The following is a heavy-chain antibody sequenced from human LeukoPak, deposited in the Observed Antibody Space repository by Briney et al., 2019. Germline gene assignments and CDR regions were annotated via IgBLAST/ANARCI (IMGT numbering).Heavy chain of an antibody. CDR3: ARDRHIAAAGYYYYYGMDV. Sequence: SQTLSLTCAISGDSVPSNSAAWNWIRQSPSRGLEWLGRTYYRSKWYNDYAVSVKSRITINPDTSKNQFSLQLNSVTPEDTAVYYCARDRHIAAAGYYYYYGMDVWGQGTTVTVSS. D-gene: IGHD6-13*01. CDR1: GDSVPSNSAA. CDR2: TYYRSKWYN. V-gene: IGHV6-1*01. J-gene: IGHJ6*02.